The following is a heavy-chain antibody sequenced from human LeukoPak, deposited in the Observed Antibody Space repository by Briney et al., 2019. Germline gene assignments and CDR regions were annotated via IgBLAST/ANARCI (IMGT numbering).Heavy chain of an antibody. V-gene: IGHV4-31*09. CDR2: IYYSGST. J-gene: IGHJ3*02. CDR3: AGTSYDFWSGYYNHAFDI. Sequence: SETLSLTCTVSGGSISSGGYYWSWIRQHPGKGLEWIGYIYYSGSTYYNPSLKSRVAISVDRSKNLFSLKLSSVTAADTAVYYCAGTSYDFWSGYYNHAFDIWGQGTMVTVSS. D-gene: IGHD3-3*01. CDR1: GGSISSGGYY.